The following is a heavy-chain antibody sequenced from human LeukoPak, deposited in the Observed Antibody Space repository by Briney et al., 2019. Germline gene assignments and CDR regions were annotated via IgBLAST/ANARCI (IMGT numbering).Heavy chain of an antibody. CDR2: IIPIFGTA. V-gene: IGHV1-69*01. J-gene: IGHJ3*02. D-gene: IGHD3-10*01. CDR1: GGTFSSYA. CDR3: ASLKFTMVRGVMFAFDI. Sequence: SVKVSCKASGGTFSSYAISWVRQAPGQGLEWMGGIIPIFGTANYAQKFQGRVTITADESTSTAYMELSSLRSEDTAVYYCASLKFTMVRGVMFAFDIWGQGTMVTVSS.